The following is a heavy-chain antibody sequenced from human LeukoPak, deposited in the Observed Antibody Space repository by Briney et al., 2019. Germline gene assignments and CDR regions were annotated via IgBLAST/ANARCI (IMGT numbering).Heavy chain of an antibody. CDR1: GGSISSYY. Sequence: SETLSLTCTVSGGSISSYYWSWIRQPPGKGLEWIGSSSYTGITYYNPSLKSRVTISVDTSKNDFSLKLSSVTAADTAVYYCARGRYGWLPFDYWGQGTLVTVSS. J-gene: IGHJ4*02. D-gene: IGHD3-16*01. CDR3: ARGRYGWLPFDY. CDR2: SSYTGIT. V-gene: IGHV4-59*12.